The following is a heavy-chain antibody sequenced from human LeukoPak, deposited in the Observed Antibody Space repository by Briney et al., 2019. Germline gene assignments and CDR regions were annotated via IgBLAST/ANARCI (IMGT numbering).Heavy chain of an antibody. CDR2: ILENGSNQ. Sequence: PGGSLRLSCAASGFTFSNYIMHWVRQAPGKGLDWVAVILENGSNQYYADSVRGRFTISRDYAKNTLYLQMNSLRAEDTAVYYCARGGVYSTSAVDYWGQGTLVTVSS. CDR1: GFTFSNYI. J-gene: IGHJ4*02. D-gene: IGHD6-6*01. V-gene: IGHV3-30*04. CDR3: ARGGVYSTSAVDY.